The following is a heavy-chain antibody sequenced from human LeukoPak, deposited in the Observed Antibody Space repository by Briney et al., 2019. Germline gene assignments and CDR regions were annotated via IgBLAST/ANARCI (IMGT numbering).Heavy chain of an antibody. CDR2: ISVSGST. V-gene: IGHV4-39*07. D-gene: IGHD5-24*01. Sequence: SETLSLTCTVSGASISSSSHYWGWIRQPPGKGLEWIGSISVSGSTYSNPSLKSRVTISVDTSKNQFSLKLSSVTAADTAVYYCARDGDGYNYADYWGQGTLVTVSS. CDR1: GASISSSSHY. CDR3: ARDGDGYNYADY. J-gene: IGHJ4*02.